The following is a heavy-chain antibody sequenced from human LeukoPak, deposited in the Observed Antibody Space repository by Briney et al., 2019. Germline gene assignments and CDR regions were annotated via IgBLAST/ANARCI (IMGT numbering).Heavy chain of an antibody. J-gene: IGHJ3*02. D-gene: IGHD2-2*01. CDR3: AKDMSAMTSAVSGI. CDR2: LSWNSENI. V-gene: IGHV3-9*03. Sequence: PGRSLRLSCAASGFTFDDYAMHWVRQAPRKGLEWVSGLSWNSENIGYADSVKGRFTISRDNAKNSLYLQMNSLRAEDMALYYCAKDMSAMTSAVSGIWGQGTMVTVSS. CDR1: GFTFDDYA.